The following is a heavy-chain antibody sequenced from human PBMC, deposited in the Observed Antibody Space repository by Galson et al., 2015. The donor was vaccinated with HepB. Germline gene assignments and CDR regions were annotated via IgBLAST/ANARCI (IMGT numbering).Heavy chain of an antibody. D-gene: IGHD3-10*01. CDR1: GGSISSSSYY. J-gene: IGHJ5*02. CDR2: IYYSGST. Sequence: QVQLQESGPGLVKPSETLSLTCTVSGGSISSSSYYWGWIRQPPGKGLEWIGSIYYSGSTYYNPSLKSRVTISVDTSKNQFSLKLSSVTAADTAVYYCARSTSQYYGSGSFDPWGQGTLVTVSS. V-gene: IGHV4-39*01. CDR3: ARSTSQYYGSGSFDP.